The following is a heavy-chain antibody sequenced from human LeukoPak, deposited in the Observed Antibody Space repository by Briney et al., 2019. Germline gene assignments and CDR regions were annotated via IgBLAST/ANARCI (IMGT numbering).Heavy chain of an antibody. CDR2: IYYSGST. CDR3: ARSNPRGGYSSSWYVDY. V-gene: IGHV4-30-4*01. J-gene: IGHJ4*02. Sequence: PSETLSLTCTVSGGSISSGDYYWSWIRQPPGKGLEWIGYIYYSGSTYYNPSLKSRVTISVDKSKNQFSLKLSSVTAADTAVYYCARSNPRGGYSSSWYVDYWGQGTLVTVSS. D-gene: IGHD6-13*01. CDR1: GGSISSGDYY.